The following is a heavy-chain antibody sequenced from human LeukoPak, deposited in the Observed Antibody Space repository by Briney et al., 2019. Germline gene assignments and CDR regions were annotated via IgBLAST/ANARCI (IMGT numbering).Heavy chain of an antibody. CDR3: ARADCSSSTCYLRRSWFDP. J-gene: IGHJ5*02. Sequence: GGSLRLFCAASGFTLSNYDMNWVRQAPGKGLEWVSSISISSRYIYYKDSVRGRFTISRDDAKNSLYLEMNSLRAEDTAVYYCARADCSSSTCYLRRSWFDPWGQGTLVTVSS. V-gene: IGHV3-21*01. CDR2: ISISSRYI. CDR1: GFTLSNYD. D-gene: IGHD2-2*01.